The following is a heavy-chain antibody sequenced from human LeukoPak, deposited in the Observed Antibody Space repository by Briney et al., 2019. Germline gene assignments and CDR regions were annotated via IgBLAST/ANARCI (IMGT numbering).Heavy chain of an antibody. CDR3: ARDGGYCSSTSCYSLFDY. V-gene: IGHV3-7*01. Sequence: GRSLRLSCAASGFTFSSYGMSWVRQAPGKGLEWVANIKQDGSEKYYVDSVKGRFTISRDNAKNSLYLQMNSLRAEDTAVYYCARDGGYCSSTSCYSLFDYWGQGTLVTVSS. D-gene: IGHD2-2*01. J-gene: IGHJ4*02. CDR2: IKQDGSEK. CDR1: GFTFSSYG.